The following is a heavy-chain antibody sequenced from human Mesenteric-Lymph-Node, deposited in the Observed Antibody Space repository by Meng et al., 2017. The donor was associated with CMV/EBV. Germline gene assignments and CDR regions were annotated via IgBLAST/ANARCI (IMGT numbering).Heavy chain of an antibody. Sequence: GESLKISCAASGFTFSSYWMSWVRQAPGRGLEWMANIKQDGSDKYYVDSVKGRFTISRDNAKNSLYLQMNSLRAEDTAIYYCARDPHPYDDFRSGYRGYYGLDVWGQGTTVTVSS. CDR2: IKQDGSDK. V-gene: IGHV3-7*01. CDR1: GFTFSSYW. D-gene: IGHD3-3*01. CDR3: ARDPHPYDDFRSGYRGYYGLDV. J-gene: IGHJ6*02.